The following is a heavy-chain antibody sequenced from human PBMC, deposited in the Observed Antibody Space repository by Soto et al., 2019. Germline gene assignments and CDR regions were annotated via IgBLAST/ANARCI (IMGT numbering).Heavy chain of an antibody. CDR3: ARYRGDYVPYFDY. D-gene: IGHD4-17*01. Sequence: SETLSLTCTVSGGSISSGGYYWSWIRQHPGKGLEWIGYIYYSGSTYYNPSLKSRVTISVDTSKNQFSLKLSSVTAADTAVYYCARYRGDYVPYFDYWGQGTLVTVSS. V-gene: IGHV4-31*03. J-gene: IGHJ4*02. CDR1: GGSISSGGYY. CDR2: IYYSGST.